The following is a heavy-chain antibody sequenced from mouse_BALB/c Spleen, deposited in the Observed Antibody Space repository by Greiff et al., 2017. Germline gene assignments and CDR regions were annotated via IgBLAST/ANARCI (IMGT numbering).Heavy chain of an antibody. J-gene: IGHJ3*01. CDR2: IWAGGST. CDR1: GFSLTSYG. V-gene: IGHV2-9*02. CDR3: ARDRRPAWFAY. D-gene: IGHD2-12*01. Sequence: VQLKESGPGLVAPSQSLSITCTVSGFSLTSYGVHWVRQPPGKGLEWLGVIWAGGSTNYNSALMSRLSISKDNSKSQVFLKMNSLQTDDTAMYYCARDRRPAWFAYWGQGTLVTVSA.